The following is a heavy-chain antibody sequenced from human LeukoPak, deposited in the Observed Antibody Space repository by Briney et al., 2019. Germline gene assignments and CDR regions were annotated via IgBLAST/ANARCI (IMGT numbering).Heavy chain of an antibody. V-gene: IGHV4-4*07. CDR2: ISGSGTI. J-gene: IGHJ4*02. D-gene: IGHD3/OR15-3a*01. CDR3: ARQTGSGLFILP. Sequence: PSETLSLTCTVPGGSIHSYWSWIRQPAGKGLEWIGRISGSGTITYNPALQRRLTISIDTAKNQFSLKLMSVTAADTAVYYCARQTGSGLFILPGGQGTLVTVSS. CDR1: GGSIHSY.